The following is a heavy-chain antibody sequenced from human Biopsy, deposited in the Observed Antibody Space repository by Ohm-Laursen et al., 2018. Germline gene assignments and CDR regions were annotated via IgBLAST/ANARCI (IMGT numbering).Heavy chain of an antibody. D-gene: IGHD2-2*01. Sequence: SLRLSFTGSGFTFAVYWMNWVRRAPGKGLERVANIKQDGSEKNYVDSVKARFTITRDNANNSLYLQMNSLIVEDTAVYYCARPKSRRALDVWGQGTMVTVSS. CDR3: ARPKSRRALDV. J-gene: IGHJ3*01. CDR2: IKQDGSEK. CDR1: GFTFAVYW. V-gene: IGHV3-7*01.